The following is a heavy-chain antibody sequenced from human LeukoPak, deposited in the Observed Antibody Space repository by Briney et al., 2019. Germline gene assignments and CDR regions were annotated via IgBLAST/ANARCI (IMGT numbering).Heavy chain of an antibody. CDR2: ISSSCITI. Sequence: GGALRVSCAASGFTFSDYYMSWIRQAPGKGLEGVSYISSSCITIYYADSVKGRFTISRDNAKDPLYLQMNNLRAEDTAEYYCARDQTGTNSKGGYYYYYYMDVWGKGTTVTVSS. CDR1: GFTFSDYY. V-gene: IGHV3-11*04. CDR3: ARDQTGTNSKGGYYYYYYMDV. J-gene: IGHJ6*03. D-gene: IGHD7-27*01.